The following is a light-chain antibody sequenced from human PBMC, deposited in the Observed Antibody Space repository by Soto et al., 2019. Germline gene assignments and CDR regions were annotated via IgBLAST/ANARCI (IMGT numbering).Light chain of an antibody. V-gene: IGLV1-51*01. CDR3: GTWDISLPACV. CDR2: DDN. Sequence: QSVLTQPPSVSAAPGQRVTISCSGSASNIGNNSVSWYQQLPGAAPKLLIYDDNNRPSGIPDRFSGSKSGTSATLGITGLQTGDEADYYCGTWDISLPACVFGPGTKVTVL. CDR1: ASNIGNNS. J-gene: IGLJ1*01.